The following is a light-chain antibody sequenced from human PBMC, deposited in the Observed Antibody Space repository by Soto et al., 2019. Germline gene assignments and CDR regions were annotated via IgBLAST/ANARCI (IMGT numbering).Light chain of an antibody. V-gene: IGKV3-11*01. CDR1: QSVSIY. CDR2: DAS. CDR3: QQRFTWPPIT. Sequence: EIVLTQSPATLSLSPGERATLSCRASQSVSIYLAWYQQKPGQAPRLLIYDASTRATGIPARFSGSGSGTDFTLTISSLEPEDFAVYYCQQRFTWPPITFGQGTRLEIK. J-gene: IGKJ5*01.